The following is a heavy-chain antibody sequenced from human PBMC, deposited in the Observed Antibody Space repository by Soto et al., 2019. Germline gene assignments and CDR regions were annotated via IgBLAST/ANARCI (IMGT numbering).Heavy chain of an antibody. D-gene: IGHD3-10*01. CDR1: GYTFTGYY. CDR3: ARGVWFGELSSYYFDY. J-gene: IGHJ4*02. CDR2: INPNSGGT. Sequence: GASVKVSCKASGYTFTGYYMHWVRQAPGQGLEWMGWINPNSGGTNYAQKFQGWVTMTRDTSISTAYMELSRLRSDDTAVYYCARGVWFGELSSYYFDYWGQGTLVTVSS. V-gene: IGHV1-2*04.